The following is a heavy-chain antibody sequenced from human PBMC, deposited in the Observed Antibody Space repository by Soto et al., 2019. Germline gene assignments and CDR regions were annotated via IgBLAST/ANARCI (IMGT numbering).Heavy chain of an antibody. D-gene: IGHD6-6*01. J-gene: IGHJ4*02. CDR3: ARAYSSSSLSDY. V-gene: IGHV3-30-3*01. Sequence: QVQLVESGGGVVQPGRSLRLSCAASGFTFSSYAMHWVRQAPGKGLEWVAVISDDGSNKYYADSVKGRFTISRDNSKNTLYLQMNSLRAEDTAVYYCARAYSSSSLSDYWGQGTLVTVSS. CDR2: ISDDGSNK. CDR1: GFTFSSYA.